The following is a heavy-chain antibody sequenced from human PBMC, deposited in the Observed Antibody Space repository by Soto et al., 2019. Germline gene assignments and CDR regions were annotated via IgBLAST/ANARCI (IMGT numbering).Heavy chain of an antibody. V-gene: IGHV1-46*01. CDR2: INPSGGST. J-gene: IGHJ4*02. CDR1: GYTFTSYY. Sequence: GASVKVSCKASGYTFTSYYMHWVRQAPGQGLEWMGIINPSGGSTSYAQKFQGRVTMTRDTSTSTVYMELSSLRSEDTAVYYCARMAQYSSNHRHGQTTGDDYWGQGTLVTVSS. D-gene: IGHD6-13*01. CDR3: ARMAQYSSNHRHGQTTGDDY.